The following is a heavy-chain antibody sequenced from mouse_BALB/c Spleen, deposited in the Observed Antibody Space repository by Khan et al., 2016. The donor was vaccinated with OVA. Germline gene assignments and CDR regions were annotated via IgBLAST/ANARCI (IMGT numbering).Heavy chain of an antibody. CDR3: AKGNYGGSLYGYVDN. D-gene: IGHD1-1*02. CDR2: INPNNGGT. Sequence: VQLQQSGPELVKPGASVKISCKTSGYTFTEYTMHWVKLSHGKSLEWIGGINPNNGGTSYNQTFKGKATLTVDKSSSTAYMELRSLTSEDAAVYFCAKGNYGGSLYGYVDNWGQGTTLTVSS. J-gene: IGHJ2*01. V-gene: IGHV1-18*01. CDR1: GYTFTEYT.